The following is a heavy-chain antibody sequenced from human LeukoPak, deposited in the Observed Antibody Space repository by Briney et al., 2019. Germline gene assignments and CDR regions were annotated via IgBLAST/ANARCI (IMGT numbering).Heavy chain of an antibody. CDR2: IYYIGTT. Sequence: SSETLSLTCTVSRGSISPYYWSWIRQSPGKGLEWIGYIYYIGTTNYNPSLQSRVTMSVDTSTNQFTLNLASVTAADTAVYYCARGGFESCSAGSCLLGNYWGQGILAAVSS. CDR1: RGSISPYY. CDR3: ARGGFESCSAGSCLLGNY. J-gene: IGHJ4*02. D-gene: IGHD2-15*01. V-gene: IGHV4-59*01.